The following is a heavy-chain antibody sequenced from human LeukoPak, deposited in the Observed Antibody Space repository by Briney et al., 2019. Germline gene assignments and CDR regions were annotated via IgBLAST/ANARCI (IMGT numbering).Heavy chain of an antibody. Sequence: ASVKLSCKVSGNSLTDLNIQWVRQAPGKGLECMGGFDPEQAKTVYAENFQGRVIMTEDPSTDTAYMELSSLRSEDTAIYYCATRSGDFWSGYENWGQGTLVIVSS. CDR1: GNSLTDLN. D-gene: IGHD3-3*01. CDR2: FDPEQAKT. J-gene: IGHJ4*02. CDR3: ATRSGDFWSGYEN. V-gene: IGHV1-24*01.